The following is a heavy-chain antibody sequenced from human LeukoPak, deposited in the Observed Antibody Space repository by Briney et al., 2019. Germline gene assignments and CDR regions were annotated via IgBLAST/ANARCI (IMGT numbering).Heavy chain of an antibody. D-gene: IGHD6-6*01. CDR3: ARDPGAYSSSPIDY. V-gene: IGHV3-66*01. J-gene: IGHJ4*02. Sequence: GGSLRLSCAASGFTVSSNYMSWVRQAPGKGLEWVSVIYSGGSTYYADSVKGRFTIPRDNARNSLYLRMNSLRAEDTAVYYCARDPGAYSSSPIDYWGQGTLVTVSS. CDR2: IYSGGST. CDR1: GFTVSSNY.